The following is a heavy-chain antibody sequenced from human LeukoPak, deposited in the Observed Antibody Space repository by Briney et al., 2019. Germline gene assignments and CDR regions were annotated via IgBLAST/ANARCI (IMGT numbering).Heavy chain of an antibody. CDR1: GFTFSSYT. D-gene: IGHD6-19*01. V-gene: IGHV3-21*01. J-gene: IGHJ4*02. Sequence: GGSLRLSCAASGFTFSSYTMNWVRQAPGKGLEWVSSISTGSSYIYYADSVKGRFTISRDNSKNTLYLQMNSLRAEDTAVYYCAKRGIAVADYWGQGTLVTVSS. CDR2: ISTGSSYI. CDR3: AKRGIAVADY.